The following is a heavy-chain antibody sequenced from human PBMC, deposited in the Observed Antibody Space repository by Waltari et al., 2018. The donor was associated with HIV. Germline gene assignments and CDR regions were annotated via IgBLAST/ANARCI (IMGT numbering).Heavy chain of an antibody. CDR2: TSFDGSNN. Sequence: QVQLVESGGGVVKPGGSLRLSCTASGFMFSGYVMHWVRQAPGKGREWVAATSFDGSNNYYAQSVKGRFTISRDNVKNMLHLQMNSLKIEDTAVYYCAKDKSGSLHYYYYYGMDVWGKGTTVAASS. V-gene: IGHV3-30*01. CDR3: AKDKSGSLHYYYYYGMDV. D-gene: IGHD1-26*01. CDR1: GFMFSGYV. J-gene: IGHJ6*04.